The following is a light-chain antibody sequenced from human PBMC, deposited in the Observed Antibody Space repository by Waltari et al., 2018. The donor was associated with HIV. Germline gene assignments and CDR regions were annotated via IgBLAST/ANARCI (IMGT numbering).Light chain of an antibody. CDR1: SGAIGGPRY. CDR2: EIN. J-gene: IGLJ2*01. Sequence: QSALTQPPSASGSPALSVTISCAGGSGAIGGPRYVSWYQQHPGKAPKLLIYEINKRPSGVPDRFSGAKSGNTASLTVSGLRAEDEAEYFCSEYGGRNNLLFGGGTTLTVL. V-gene: IGLV2-8*01. CDR3: SEYGGRNNLL.